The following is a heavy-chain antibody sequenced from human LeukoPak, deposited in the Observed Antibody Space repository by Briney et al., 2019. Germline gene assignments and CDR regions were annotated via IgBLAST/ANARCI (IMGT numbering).Heavy chain of an antibody. CDR2: IYTSGST. CDR3: ARGQTPLKRTYYYDSSGYWFDP. V-gene: IGHV4-61*02. J-gene: IGHJ5*02. Sequence: SETLSLTCTVSGGSISSGSYYWSWIRQPAGKGLEWIGRIYTSGSTNYNPSLKSRVTISVDTSKNQFSLKLSSVTAADTAVYYCARGQTPLKRTYYYDSSGYWFDPWGQGTLVTVSS. CDR1: GGSISSGSYY. D-gene: IGHD3-22*01.